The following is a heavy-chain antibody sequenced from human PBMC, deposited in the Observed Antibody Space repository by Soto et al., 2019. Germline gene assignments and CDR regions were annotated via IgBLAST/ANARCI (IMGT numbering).Heavy chain of an antibody. CDR2: IKSKVHGETT. J-gene: IGHJ4*02. CDR1: GFSFSSAW. Sequence: EAQLVESGGGLVKPGGSLRLSCAASGFSFSSAWMIWVRQAPGKGLEWVGRIKSKVHGETTDYAAPVEGRFTISSYDSKNTVFLQMNSLETEDTAVYYCTTGVDGYNPFDYWGQGTRFTVSS. V-gene: IGHV3-15*07. CDR3: TTGVDGYNPFDY. D-gene: IGHD5-12*01.